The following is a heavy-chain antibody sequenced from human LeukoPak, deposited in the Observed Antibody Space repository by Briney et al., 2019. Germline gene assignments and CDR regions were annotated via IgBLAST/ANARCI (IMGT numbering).Heavy chain of an antibody. V-gene: IGHV1-58*01. Sequence: SVKVSCKASGFTFTSSAVQWVRQARGQRLEWIGWIVVGSGNTNYAQKFQERVTITRDMSTSTAYMELSSLRSEDTAVYYCAASSGCSYYYYGMDVWGKGTTVTVSS. CDR1: GFTFTSSA. J-gene: IGHJ6*04. D-gene: IGHD5-18*01. CDR2: IVVGSGNT. CDR3: AASSGCSYYYYGMDV.